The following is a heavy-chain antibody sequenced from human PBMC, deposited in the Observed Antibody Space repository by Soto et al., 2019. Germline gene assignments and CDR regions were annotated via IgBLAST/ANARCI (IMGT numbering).Heavy chain of an antibody. CDR3: TTGHY. Sequence: EVQLVESGGGLAKPGGSLRLSCTASGFTFSNMWMSWVRQAPGKGLEWVGRIKDKTDGGTTDYAAPVKGRFAISRDDSKSRLYLQMNSLKTDDTAVYYCTTGHYWGQGTLVTVYS. J-gene: IGHJ4*02. CDR2: IKDKTDGGTT. V-gene: IGHV3-15*01. CDR1: GFTFSNMW.